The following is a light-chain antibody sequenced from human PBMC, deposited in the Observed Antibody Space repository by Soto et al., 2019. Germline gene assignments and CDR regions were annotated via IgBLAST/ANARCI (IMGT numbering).Light chain of an antibody. Sequence: EIVLTQSPGTLSLSPGERATLSCRASQSVNGNYLTWYQQTPGQAPRLLIYGASTRATGTLDRFSGSGSGTDFTLTISRLEPEDFAVYYCQQYGSSFRYTFGQGTKLEIK. CDR1: QSVNGNY. CDR3: QQYGSSFRYT. J-gene: IGKJ2*01. CDR2: GAS. V-gene: IGKV3-20*01.